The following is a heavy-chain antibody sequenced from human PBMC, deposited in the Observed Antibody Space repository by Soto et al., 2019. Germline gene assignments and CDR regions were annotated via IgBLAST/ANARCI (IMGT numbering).Heavy chain of an antibody. J-gene: IGHJ3*02. CDR1: GFTFSSYA. Sequence: EVQLVGSGEGLVQPGGSLRLSCAASGFTFSSYAMRWVRQAPGKGLEYVSDISSNGGSTYYADSVKGRFTISRDNSKNTLYLQMGSLRAEDMAVYYCARGYGVSVGAFLGVGDAFDIWGQGTMVTVSS. CDR3: ARGYGVSVGAFLGVGDAFDI. CDR2: ISSNGGST. V-gene: IGHV3-64*02. D-gene: IGHD1-26*01.